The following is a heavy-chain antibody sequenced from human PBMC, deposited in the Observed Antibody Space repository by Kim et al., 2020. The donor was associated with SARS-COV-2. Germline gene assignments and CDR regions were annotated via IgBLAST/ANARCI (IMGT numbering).Heavy chain of an antibody. CDR2: ISDSGST. D-gene: IGHD2-8*01. CDR3: ARHRESTDLFSGVPLMDV. V-gene: IGHV4-59*08. CDR1: GGSISTYY. Sequence: SETLSLTCTVSGGSISTYYWSWIRQPPGKGLEWIGYISDSGSTNYNPSLKSRGTISVGTSKNELSLNLNSVTAADTAVYYCARHRESTDLFSGVPLMDVWGQGTTVTVSS. J-gene: IGHJ6*02.